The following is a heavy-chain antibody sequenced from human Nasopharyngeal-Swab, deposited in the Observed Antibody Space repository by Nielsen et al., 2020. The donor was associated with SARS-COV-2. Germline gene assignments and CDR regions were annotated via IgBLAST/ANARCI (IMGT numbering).Heavy chain of an antibody. V-gene: IGHV7-4-1*02. J-gene: IGHJ5*02. CDR3: ARDEKSQGIFGVVISGQWWFDP. CDR2: INTNTGNP. D-gene: IGHD3-3*01. Sequence: WVRQAPGQGLEWMGWINTNTGNPTYAQGFTGRFVFSLDTSVSTAYLQISSLKAEDTAVYYCARDEKSQGIFGVVISGQWWFDPWGQGTLVTVPS.